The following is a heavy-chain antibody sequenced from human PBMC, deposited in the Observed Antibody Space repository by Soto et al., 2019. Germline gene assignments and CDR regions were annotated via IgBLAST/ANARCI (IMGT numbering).Heavy chain of an antibody. CDR1: GFTFSSYS. D-gene: IGHD1-7*01. J-gene: IGHJ4*02. CDR2: ISSSSSYI. CDR3: ARDRAKLELPLNY. Sequence: EVQLVESGGGLVKPGGSLRLSCAASGFTFSSYSMNWVRQAPGTGLEWVSSISSSSSYIYYADSVKGRFTISRDNAKNPRYPQMNSLRAEDTAVYYCARDRAKLELPLNYWGQGTLVTVSS. V-gene: IGHV3-21*01.